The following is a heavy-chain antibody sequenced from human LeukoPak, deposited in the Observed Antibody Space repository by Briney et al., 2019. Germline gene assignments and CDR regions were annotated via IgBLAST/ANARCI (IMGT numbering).Heavy chain of an antibody. V-gene: IGHV3-23*01. D-gene: IGHD3-22*01. CDR2: ISGSGGST. Sequence: GGSLRLSCAASGFNFGSYGMTWVRQAPGKGLEWVSAISGSGGSTYYADSVKGRFTISRDNSKNTLYLQMNSLRAEDTAVYYCAKEGALITMIVVVIQYYFDYWGQGTLVTVSS. CDR1: GFNFGSYG. J-gene: IGHJ4*02. CDR3: AKEGALITMIVVVIQYYFDY.